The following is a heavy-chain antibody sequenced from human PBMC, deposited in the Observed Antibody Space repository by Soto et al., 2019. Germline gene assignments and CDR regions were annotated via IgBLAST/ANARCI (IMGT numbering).Heavy chain of an antibody. CDR1: GYTFTSYA. D-gene: IGHD2-15*01. CDR3: AKANMGSLPYSNYYGMDV. V-gene: IGHV1-3*01. J-gene: IGHJ6*02. Sequence: ASVKVSCKASGYTFTSYAMHWVRQAPGQRLEWMGWINAGNGNTKYSQKFQGRVTITRDTSASTAYMELSSLRSKDTAVYYCAKANMGSLPYSNYYGMDVWGQGTTVTVSS. CDR2: INAGNGNT.